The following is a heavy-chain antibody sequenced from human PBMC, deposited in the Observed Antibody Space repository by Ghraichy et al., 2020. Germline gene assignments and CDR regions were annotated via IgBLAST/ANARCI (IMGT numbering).Heavy chain of an antibody. D-gene: IGHD1-26*01. CDR1: GFIFSTYN. CDR3: VRPYSGSYSFDS. CDR2: ITSTSNSI. Sequence: GESLNISCAASGFIFSTYNMNWVRQAPGKGLEWVSSITSTSNSIYYADSVKGRFTKSRDNAKNSLYLQMSSLRAEDTAIYYCVRPYSGSYSFDSWGQGTLVTVSS. J-gene: IGHJ4*02. V-gene: IGHV3-21*01.